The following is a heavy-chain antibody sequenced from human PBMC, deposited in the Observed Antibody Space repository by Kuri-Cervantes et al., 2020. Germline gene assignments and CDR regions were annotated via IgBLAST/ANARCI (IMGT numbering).Heavy chain of an antibody. D-gene: IGHD3-10*01. CDR3: ARRAVGVTRALRD. J-gene: IGHJ4*02. V-gene: IGHV4-34*01. CDR2: INHSGST. CDR1: GGSFSGYY. Sequence: SETLSLTCAVYGGSFSGYYWSWIRQPPGKGLEWIGEINHSGSTNYNPFLKSRVTISVDTSKNQFSLKLSSVTAADTAVYYCARRAVGVTRALRDWGQGTLVTVSS.